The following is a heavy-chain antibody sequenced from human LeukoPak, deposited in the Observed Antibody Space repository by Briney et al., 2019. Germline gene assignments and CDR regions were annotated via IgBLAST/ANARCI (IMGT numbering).Heavy chain of an antibody. CDR3: ARDSGTEAFDI. V-gene: IGHV3-33*01. J-gene: IGHJ3*02. D-gene: IGHD1-14*01. CDR1: GFRFSRYG. CDR2: IWHDGKIK. Sequence: PGRSLRLSCAGSGFRFSRYGMHWVRQAPGKGLEWVAVIWHDGKIKHYADSVKGRFTISRDNAKNSLYLQMNSLRAEDTAVYYCARDSGTEAFDIWGQGTMVTVSS.